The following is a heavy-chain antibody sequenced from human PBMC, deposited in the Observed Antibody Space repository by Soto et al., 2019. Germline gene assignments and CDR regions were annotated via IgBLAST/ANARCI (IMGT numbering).Heavy chain of an antibody. CDR2: ISAYNGNT. D-gene: IGHD6-13*01. J-gene: IGHJ6*02. V-gene: IGHV1-18*01. CDR3: ARDGSSCAYYYYGMDV. Sequence: QVQLVQSGAEVKKPGASVKVSCKASGSTFTSYGISWVRQAPGQGLEWMGWISAYNGNTNYAQKLQGRVTMTTDTSTSSGYMELRSLRSDDTAVYYCARDGSSCAYYYYGMDVWGQGTTVTVSS. CDR1: GSTFTSYG.